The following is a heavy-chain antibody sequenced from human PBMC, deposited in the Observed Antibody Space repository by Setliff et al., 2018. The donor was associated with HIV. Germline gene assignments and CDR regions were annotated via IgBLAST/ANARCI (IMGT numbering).Heavy chain of an antibody. J-gene: IGHJ4*02. V-gene: IGHV4-61*09. CDR3: ARAPERSGHFDY. CDR2: IHTSGST. Sequence: SETLSLTCTVSGGSISSSSYYWSWIRQPAGKGLEWIGQIHTSGSTNYNPSLESRVTISIDTSKDQFSLKLTSVTAADTAVYYCARAPERSGHFDYWGQGTLVTVSS. D-gene: IGHD3-10*01. CDR1: GGSISSSSYY.